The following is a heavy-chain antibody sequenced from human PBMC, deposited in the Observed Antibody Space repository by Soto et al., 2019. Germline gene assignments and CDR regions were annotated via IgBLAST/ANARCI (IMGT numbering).Heavy chain of an antibody. CDR2: IIPLAGIA. CDR3: AREDYGDY. Sequence: QVQLVQSGPEVRKPGSSVKVSCKAPGGTFSSHTISWMRQAPGQGLEWMGRIIPLAGIADYAHGFQGRVTITADKATSTAYMELSSLRSEDTAIYYCAREDYGDYWGQGTLVTVSS. D-gene: IGHD4-17*01. CDR1: GGTFSSHT. V-gene: IGHV1-69*08. J-gene: IGHJ4*02.